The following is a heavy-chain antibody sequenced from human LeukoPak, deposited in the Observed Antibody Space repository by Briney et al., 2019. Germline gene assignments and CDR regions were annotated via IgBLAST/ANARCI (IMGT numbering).Heavy chain of an antibody. CDR3: ARDDDDYGDLRYAFDI. CDR2: INPSGGST. V-gene: IGHV1-46*01. J-gene: IGHJ3*02. D-gene: IGHD4-17*01. Sequence: ASVKVSCKASGYTSTSYYMHWVRQAPGQGLEWMGIINPSGGSTSYAQKFQGRVTMTRDTSTSTVYMELSSLRSEDTAVYYCARDDDDYGDLRYAFDIWGQGTMVTVSS. CDR1: GYTSTSYY.